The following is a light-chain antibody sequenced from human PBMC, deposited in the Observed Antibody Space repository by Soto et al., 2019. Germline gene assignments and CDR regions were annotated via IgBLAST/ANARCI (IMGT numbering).Light chain of an antibody. Sequence: AIQMTQSPSSLSASVGDRVTITCRASQGIRNDLVWYQEKPGKAPKLLIYAASSLQSGVPSRFSGSGSGTIFTLTICSLQPEDFATYYCLQDHSYPYTFGQGTKVDIK. CDR1: QGIRND. CDR2: AAS. J-gene: IGKJ2*01. V-gene: IGKV1-6*01. CDR3: LQDHSYPYT.